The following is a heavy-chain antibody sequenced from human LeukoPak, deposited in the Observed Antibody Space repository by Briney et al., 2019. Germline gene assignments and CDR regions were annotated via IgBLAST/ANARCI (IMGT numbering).Heavy chain of an antibody. CDR1: GGTFSSYA. Sequence: SVKVSCKASGGTFSSYAISWVRQAPGQGLEWMGRIIPILGIANYAQKFQGRVTITADKSTSTAYMELSSLRSEDTAVYYCARPYSSGWYDDWFDPWGQGTLVTVSS. D-gene: IGHD6-19*01. CDR3: ARPYSSGWYDDWFDP. V-gene: IGHV1-69*04. CDR2: IIPILGIA. J-gene: IGHJ5*02.